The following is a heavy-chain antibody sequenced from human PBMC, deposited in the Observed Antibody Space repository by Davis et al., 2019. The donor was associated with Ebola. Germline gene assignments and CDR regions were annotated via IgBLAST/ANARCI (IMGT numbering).Heavy chain of an antibody. V-gene: IGHV1-18*04. J-gene: IGHJ4*02. CDR3: ASAPHWGSPFDY. CDR2: ISAYNGNT. Sequence: AASVKVSCKASGYTFTSYGISWVRQAPGQGLEWMGWISAYNGNTNYAQKFQGRVTMTRETSTSTVYMELSSLRSEDTAVYYCASAPHWGSPFDYWGQGTLVTVSS. D-gene: IGHD7-27*01. CDR1: GYTFTSYG.